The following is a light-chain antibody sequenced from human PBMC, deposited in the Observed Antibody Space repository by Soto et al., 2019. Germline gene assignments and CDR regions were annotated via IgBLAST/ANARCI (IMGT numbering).Light chain of an antibody. J-gene: IGKJ1*01. CDR2: GAS. CDR3: LQDINYPWT. CDR1: ESVNSW. V-gene: IGKV1-5*01. Sequence: DIQLTQSPSTLSASIGDRVTITCRASESVNSWLAWYQQKPGKPPKVLIYGASNLQSGVPPRFSGSGSGTDFTLAISSLQPEDSATYYCLQDINYPWTFGQGTKVDIK.